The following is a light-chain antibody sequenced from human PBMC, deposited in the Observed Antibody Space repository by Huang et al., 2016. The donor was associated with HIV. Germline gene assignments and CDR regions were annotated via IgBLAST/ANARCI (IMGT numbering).Light chain of an antibody. CDR1: QTINTY. Sequence: DIQMTQSPSPLSASVGDRVTITCRASQTINTYLNWYQQKPGKAPKLLISAASSSQSGVPSRFSGSGSGTDFTLTINSLQPGDFATYYCQQSDSIPRTFGQGTRVEIK. V-gene: IGKV1-39*01. CDR3: QQSDSIPRT. CDR2: AAS. J-gene: IGKJ1*01.